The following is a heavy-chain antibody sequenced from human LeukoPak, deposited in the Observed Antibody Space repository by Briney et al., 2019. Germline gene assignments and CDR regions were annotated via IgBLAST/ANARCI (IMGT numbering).Heavy chain of an antibody. J-gene: IGHJ3*02. V-gene: IGHV4-59*01. Sequence: PSETLSLTCTVSGGSISSYYWSWIRQPPGKGLEWIEYIYYSGSTNYNPSLKSRVTISVDTSKNQFSLKLSSVTAADTAVYYCARIYDYVWGSYRPGAFDIWGQGTMVTVSS. CDR1: GGSISSYY. D-gene: IGHD3-16*02. CDR3: ARIYDYVWGSYRPGAFDI. CDR2: IYYSGST.